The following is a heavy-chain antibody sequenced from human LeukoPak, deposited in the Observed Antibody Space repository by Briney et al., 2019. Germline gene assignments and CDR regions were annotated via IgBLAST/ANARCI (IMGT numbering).Heavy chain of an antibody. CDR2: IYSGGST. J-gene: IGHJ4*02. Sequence: GGSLRLSCAASGFTVSSNYMSWVRQAPGKGLEWVSVIYSGGSTYYADSVKGRFTISRDNSKNTLYPQMNSLRAEDTAVYYCASGYSSGWLDYWGQGTLVTVSS. CDR3: ASGYSSGWLDY. D-gene: IGHD6-19*01. V-gene: IGHV3-66*01. CDR1: GFTVSSNY.